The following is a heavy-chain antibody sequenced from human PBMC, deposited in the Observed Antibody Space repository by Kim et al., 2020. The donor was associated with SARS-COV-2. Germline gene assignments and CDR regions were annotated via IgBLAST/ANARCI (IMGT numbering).Heavy chain of an antibody. J-gene: IGHJ3*02. CDR1: GFTFSDSA. V-gene: IGHV3-73*01. CDR3: TRVPGTTFALWDAFDI. D-gene: IGHD1-1*01. Sequence: GGSRRLSCGASGFTFSDSAMHWVRRASGKGLEWVGRIRSKVNGYATAYSASGRGRFTISRDDSRNTAYLQMNSLKTEDTAVYYCTRVPGTTFALWDAFDIWGQGTMVAASS. CDR2: IRSKVNGYAT.